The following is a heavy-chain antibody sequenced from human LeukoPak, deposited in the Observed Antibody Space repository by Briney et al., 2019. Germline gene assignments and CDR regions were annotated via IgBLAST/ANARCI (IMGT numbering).Heavy chain of an antibody. CDR3: ARSREGYCSGGSCNSLDY. D-gene: IGHD2-15*01. Sequence: SVKVSCKASGGTFSSYAISWVRQAPGQGLEWMGGIIPIFGTANYAQKFQGRVTITADKSTSTAYMELSSLRSEDTAVYYCARSREGYCSGGSCNSLDYWGQGTLVTVSS. J-gene: IGHJ4*02. CDR1: GGTFSSYA. V-gene: IGHV1-69*06. CDR2: IIPIFGTA.